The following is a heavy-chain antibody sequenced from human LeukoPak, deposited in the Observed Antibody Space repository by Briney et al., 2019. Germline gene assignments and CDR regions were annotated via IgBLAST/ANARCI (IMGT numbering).Heavy chain of an antibody. V-gene: IGHV3-21*01. CDR3: ARDLGSYQDY. CDR2: ISSSSSYI. CDR1: GFTFSSYS. J-gene: IGHJ4*02. Sequence: GGSLRLSCAASGFTFSSYSMNWVRQAPGKGLEWVLSISSSSSYIYYADSVKGRFTISRDNAKNSLYLQMNSLRAEDTAVYYCARDLGSYQDYWGQGTLVTVSS. D-gene: IGHD5-18*01.